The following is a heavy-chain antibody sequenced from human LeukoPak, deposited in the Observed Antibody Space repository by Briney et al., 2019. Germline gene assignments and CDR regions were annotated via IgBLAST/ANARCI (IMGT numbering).Heavy chain of an antibody. Sequence: GRSLRLSCAASGFTFSSYGMHWVRQAPGKGLEWVAVISYDGSNKYYADSVKGRFTISRDNSKNTLYLQMNSLRAEDTAVYYCAKEYYYGSGSCYPYQIYYYYGMDVWGQGTTVTVSS. D-gene: IGHD3-10*01. V-gene: IGHV3-30*18. CDR3: AKEYYYGSGSCYPYQIYYYYGMDV. J-gene: IGHJ6*02. CDR1: GFTFSSYG. CDR2: ISYDGSNK.